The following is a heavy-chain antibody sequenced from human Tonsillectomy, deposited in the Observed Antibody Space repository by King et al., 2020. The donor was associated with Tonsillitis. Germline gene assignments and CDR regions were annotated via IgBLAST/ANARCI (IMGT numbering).Heavy chain of an antibody. Sequence: VQLVESGGDFVQPGGSLRLSCAASGFSLSVYDMSWVRQAPGKGLEWISFISGSKNDAYYADSVKGRFTISKDSAKSSLYLQMDNLRGDETAVYYCAKDKFDSWGQGTLVTVAS. CDR3: AKDKFDS. V-gene: IGHV3-48*01. CDR2: ISGSKNDA. CDR1: GFSLSVYD. J-gene: IGHJ4*02.